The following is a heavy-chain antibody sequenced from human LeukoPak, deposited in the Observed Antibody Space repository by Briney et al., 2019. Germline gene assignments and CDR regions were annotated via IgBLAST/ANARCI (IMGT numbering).Heavy chain of an antibody. Sequence: SGTLSLTCTVSGGSISNYYWSWIRQPAGKGLEWIGRIYTTGSTNYNPSLKGRVTMSVDTSKNQFSLRLSSVTAADTAVYYCARAEERFLEWQNAFDIWGQGTMVTVSS. CDR1: GGSISNYY. CDR3: ARAEERFLEWQNAFDI. V-gene: IGHV4-4*07. D-gene: IGHD3-3*01. J-gene: IGHJ3*02. CDR2: IYTTGST.